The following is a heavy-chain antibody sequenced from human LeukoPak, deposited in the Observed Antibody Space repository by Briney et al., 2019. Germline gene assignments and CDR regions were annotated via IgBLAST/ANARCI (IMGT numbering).Heavy chain of an antibody. V-gene: IGHV5-51*01. CDR2: IYPGDSDT. CDR1: SSSSYY. CDR3: ARHSSTDEGYYYYGMDV. Sequence: SSSSYYWGWVRQPPGKGLEWMGIIYPGDSDTRYSPSFQGQVTISADKSISTAYLQWSSLKASDTAMFYCARHSSTDEGYYYYGMDVWGQGTTVTVSS. J-gene: IGHJ6*02. D-gene: IGHD1-14*01.